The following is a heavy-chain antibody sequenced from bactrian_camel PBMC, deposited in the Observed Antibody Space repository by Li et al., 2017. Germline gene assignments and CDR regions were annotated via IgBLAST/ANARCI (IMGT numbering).Heavy chain of an antibody. J-gene: IGHJ4*01. D-gene: IGHD1*01. CDR3: AAADSTSSSAWALLNHGAPNY. V-gene: IGHV3S31*01. CDR1: GFTFSLYA. CDR2: IDIGTGTI. Sequence: VQLVESGGGLVQPGGSLRLSCAASGFTFSLYAMSWVRQAPGKGREEIATIDIGTGTIHYADSVKVRFTISKDNDKNTLYLQMDSLKTEDSAMYYCAAADSTSSSAWALLNHGAPNYWGQGTQVTVS.